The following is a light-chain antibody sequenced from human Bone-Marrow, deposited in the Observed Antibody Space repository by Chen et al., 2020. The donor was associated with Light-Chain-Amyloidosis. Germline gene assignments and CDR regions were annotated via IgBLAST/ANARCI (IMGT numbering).Light chain of an antibody. CDR3: QQYGTSPLT. V-gene: IGKV3-20*01. CDR1: QTISSNY. CDR2: GSS. Sequence: EIVLTQSPGTLSLSPGEGANLSCRASQTISSNYLTWYQQIFGQAPRLLIHGSSSRATGIPDRFTGSGSGTDFTLTINILEPEDCALYYCQQYGTSPLTFGGGTKVEIK. J-gene: IGKJ4*01.